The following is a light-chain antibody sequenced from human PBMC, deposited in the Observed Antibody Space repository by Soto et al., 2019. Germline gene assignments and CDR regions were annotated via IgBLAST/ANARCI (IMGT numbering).Light chain of an antibody. V-gene: IGKV1-9*01. J-gene: IGKJ4*01. CDR1: QDISSS. Sequence: DIQLTQSPSFLSASVGDRVTITCRASQDISSSLAWYQRKPGKAPKLLIYGATTLQSGVPSRFSGSGSGTEFTLTISSLQTEDFATYYCQQFNNYPLTFGGGPKVDIK. CDR2: GAT. CDR3: QQFNNYPLT.